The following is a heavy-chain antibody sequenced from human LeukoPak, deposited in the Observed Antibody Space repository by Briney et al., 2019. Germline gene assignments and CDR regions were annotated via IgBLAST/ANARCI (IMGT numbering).Heavy chain of an antibody. CDR2: IREDGSDD. V-gene: IGHV3-7*03. J-gene: IGHJ4*02. CDR1: GFTFRHYY. Sequence: GGSLRLSCAASGFTFRHYYMDWVRLAPGKGLAWVANIREDGSDDTYEASVKGRFTISRDNARNSLFLQMNSLRAEDTAVYYCARGDGYYFGFWGQGTPVTVSS. CDR3: ARGDGYYFGF.